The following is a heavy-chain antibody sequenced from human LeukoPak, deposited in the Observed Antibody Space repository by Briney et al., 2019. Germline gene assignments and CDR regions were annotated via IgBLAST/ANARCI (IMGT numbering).Heavy chain of an antibody. CDR2: IYHTGST. J-gene: IGHJ4*02. CDR3: ARDKDDYVWGTYRW. D-gene: IGHD3-16*02. Sequence: PSETLSLTCAVSGYSISSGYYWGWVRQAPGKGLEWIGSIYHTGSTDYNLSLKSRLTISVDMSKNQFSLNLRSVTAADTAVYYCARDKDDYVWGTYRWWGQGMLVTVSS. V-gene: IGHV4-38-2*01. CDR1: GYSISSGYY.